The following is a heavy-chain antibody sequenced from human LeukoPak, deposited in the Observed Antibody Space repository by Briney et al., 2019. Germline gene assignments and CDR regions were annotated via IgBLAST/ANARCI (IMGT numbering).Heavy chain of an antibody. V-gene: IGHV4-39*01. CDR2: IYYSGST. CDR1: GVSISSSSYY. J-gene: IGHJ3*02. D-gene: IGHD3-9*01. Sequence: SETLSLTCTVSGVSISSSSYYWGWIRQPPGKGLEWIGSIYYSGSTYYNPSLKSRVTISVDTSKNQFPLKLSSVNAADPAVYYCARPYYDILTGYYNHHAFDIWGQGTMVTVSS. CDR3: ARPYYDILTGYYNHHAFDI.